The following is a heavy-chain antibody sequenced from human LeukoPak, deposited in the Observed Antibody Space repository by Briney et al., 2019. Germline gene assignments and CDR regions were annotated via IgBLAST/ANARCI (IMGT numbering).Heavy chain of an antibody. J-gene: IGHJ4*02. Sequence: SGGSLRLSCVASGFTFSDYYMGWIRQAPGKGLEWVSYIPSTSSYTSYADSVRGRFTISRDNAKNSLYLQMNSLRAEDTAVYYCARDPVGGDIDYWGQGTLVTVSS. D-gene: IGHD5-24*01. CDR2: IPSTSSYT. V-gene: IGHV3-11*06. CDR3: ARDPVGGDIDY. CDR1: GFTFSDYY.